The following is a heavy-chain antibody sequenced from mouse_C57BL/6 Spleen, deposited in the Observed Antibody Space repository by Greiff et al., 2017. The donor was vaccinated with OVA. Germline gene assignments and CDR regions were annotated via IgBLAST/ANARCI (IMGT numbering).Heavy chain of an antibody. V-gene: IGHV1-69*01. CDR1: GYTFTSYW. Sequence: VQLQQSGAELVMPGASVKLSCKASGYTFTSYWMHWVKQRPGQGLEWIGEIDPSDSYTNYNQKFKGKSTLTVDKSSSTAYMQLSSLTSEDSAVYYCAGTHYGSSFPWFAYWGQGTLVTVSA. J-gene: IGHJ3*01. CDR3: AGTHYGSSFPWFAY. CDR2: IDPSDSYT. D-gene: IGHD1-1*01.